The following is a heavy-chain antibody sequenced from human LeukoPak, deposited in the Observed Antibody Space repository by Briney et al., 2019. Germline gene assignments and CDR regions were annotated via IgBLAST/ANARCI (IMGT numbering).Heavy chain of an antibody. D-gene: IGHD3-22*01. CDR3: VRAVEYYYDSSGYAVDY. J-gene: IGHJ4*02. V-gene: IGHV3-21*01. Sequence: PGGSLRLSCAASGFTFAGYSMNWVRQAPGKGLEWVSSISSSSSNIYYADSVTGRFTISRDNAKNSLYLQMNSLRAEDTAVYYCVRAVEYYYDSSGYAVDYWGQGTLVTVSS. CDR2: ISSSSSNI. CDR1: GFTFAGYS.